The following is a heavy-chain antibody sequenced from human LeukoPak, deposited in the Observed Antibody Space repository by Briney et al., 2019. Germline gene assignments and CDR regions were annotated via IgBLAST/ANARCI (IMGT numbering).Heavy chain of an antibody. J-gene: IGHJ4*01. CDR1: GFTFSSNG. V-gene: IGHV3-30*18. D-gene: IGHD1-26*01. Sequence: PGGSLRLSCAASGFTFSSNGMHWVRQAPGKGLEWVGVISYDGSNKFYADSMKGRFTISRDNSKNTLYLQMNSLRAEDTAVYYCAKEMGATNYFEYXXXGTXVTVXS. CDR2: ISYDGSNK. CDR3: AKEMGATNYFEY.